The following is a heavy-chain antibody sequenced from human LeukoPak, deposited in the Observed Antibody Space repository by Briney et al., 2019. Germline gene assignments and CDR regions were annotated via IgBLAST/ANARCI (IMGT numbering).Heavy chain of an antibody. Sequence: GGSLRLSCAVSGFTFSSDIMHWVRQAPGKGLEWVGVIWQDGSNEYKDSVKGRFTISRDNAKNSLYLQMKSLRAEDTAVYYCARGKTSQNIVTRKTYNWFDPWGQGTLVTVSS. V-gene: IGHV3-33*01. CDR2: IWQDGSNE. CDR1: GFTFSSDI. D-gene: IGHD2/OR15-2a*01. CDR3: ARGKTSQNIVTRKTYNWFDP. J-gene: IGHJ5*02.